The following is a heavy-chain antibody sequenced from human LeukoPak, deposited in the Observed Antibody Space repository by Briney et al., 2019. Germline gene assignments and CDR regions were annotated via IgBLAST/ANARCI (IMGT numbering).Heavy chain of an antibody. Sequence: GGSLRLSCAASEVNFSDFYMTWIRQAPGKGLEWISFISGSGNMIDYADSVKGRFTISRDNARNSLYLQMNSLRDEDTAVYFCVRGFRHWGQGTQVTVSS. CDR3: VRGFRH. J-gene: IGHJ4*02. CDR1: EVNFSDFY. CDR2: ISGSGNMI. V-gene: IGHV3-11*01.